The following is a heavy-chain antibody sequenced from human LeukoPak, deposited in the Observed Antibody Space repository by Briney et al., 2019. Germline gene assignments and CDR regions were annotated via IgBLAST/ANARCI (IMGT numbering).Heavy chain of an antibody. D-gene: IGHD3-22*01. CDR1: GFTFSSYE. Sequence: GGSLRLSCAASGFTFSSYEMNWVRQAPGKGLEWVSYISSSGSTIYCADSVKGRFTISRDNAKTSLYLQMNSLRAEDTAVYYCARDVSSGYYYGYFDYWGQGTLVTVSS. J-gene: IGHJ4*02. V-gene: IGHV3-48*03. CDR3: ARDVSSGYYYGYFDY. CDR2: ISSSGSTI.